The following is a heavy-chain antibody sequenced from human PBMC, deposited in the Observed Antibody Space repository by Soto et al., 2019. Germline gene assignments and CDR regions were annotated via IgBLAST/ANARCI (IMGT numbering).Heavy chain of an antibody. CDR2: ISSSGSTI. CDR3: ARGLKYYDFWSGYSGTGY. D-gene: IGHD3-3*01. CDR1: GFTFSDYY. V-gene: IGHV3-11*01. Sequence: QVQLVESGGDLVKPGGSLRLSCAASGFTFSDYYMSWIRQAPGKGLEWVSYISSSGSTIYYADSVKGRFTISRDNAKNSLYLQMNSLRDEDTAVYYCARGLKYYDFWSGYSGTGYWGQGTLVTVSS. J-gene: IGHJ4*02.